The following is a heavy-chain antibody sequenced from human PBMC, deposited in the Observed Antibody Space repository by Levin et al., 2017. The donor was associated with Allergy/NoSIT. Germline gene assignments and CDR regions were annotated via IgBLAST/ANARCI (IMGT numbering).Heavy chain of an antibody. Sequence: LSLTCAASGFSVSSNYMSWVRQAPGKGLEWVSVIYSGGSTYYADSVKGRFTISRDNSKNTLYLQMNSLRAEDTAVYYCARDRGWRSIRYGMDVWGQGTTVTVSS. CDR2: IYSGGST. D-gene: IGHD2-21*01. V-gene: IGHV3-53*01. J-gene: IGHJ6*02. CDR1: GFSVSSNY. CDR3: ARDRGWRSIRYGMDV.